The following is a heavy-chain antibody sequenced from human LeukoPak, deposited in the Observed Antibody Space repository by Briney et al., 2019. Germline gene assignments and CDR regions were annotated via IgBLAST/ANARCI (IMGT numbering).Heavy chain of an antibody. CDR3: ARDLRSSWYELGCGMDV. J-gene: IGHJ6*02. CDR1: GGSISSGDYY. CDR2: IYYSGST. V-gene: IGHV4-30-4*01. D-gene: IGHD6-13*01. Sequence: PSETLSLTCTVSGGSISSGDYYWSWIRQPPGKGLEWIGYIYYSGSTYYNPSLKSRVTISVDTSKNQFSLKLSSVTAADTAVYYCARDLRSSWYELGCGMDVWGQGTTVTVSS.